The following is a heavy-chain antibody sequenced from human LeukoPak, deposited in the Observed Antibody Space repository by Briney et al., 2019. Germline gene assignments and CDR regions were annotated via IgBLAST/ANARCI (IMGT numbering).Heavy chain of an antibody. Sequence: GGSLRLSCAAAGFTFASYAMRWVRQAPGKGLEWVSAIGGGGGDTFYADSVKGRFTLSRDNSKNTLYLQMSGLRAEDTAVYYCGSHFGVGYYFDSWGQGTLVTVSS. D-gene: IGHD3-3*01. J-gene: IGHJ4*02. V-gene: IGHV3-23*01. CDR3: GSHFGVGYYFDS. CDR2: IGGGGGDT. CDR1: GFTFASYA.